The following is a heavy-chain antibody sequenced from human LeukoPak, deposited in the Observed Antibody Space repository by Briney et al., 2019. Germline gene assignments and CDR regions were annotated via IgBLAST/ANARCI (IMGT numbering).Heavy chain of an antibody. Sequence: SETLSLTCAVYGGSFSGYYWSSIRQPPAKGLEWIGEINHSGSTNYNPSLKSRGTISVDTSKNQFSLKLSSVTVADTAVYYCARGRAVGATVPSYYFDYWGQGTLVTVSS. CDR2: INHSGST. J-gene: IGHJ4*02. CDR3: ARGRAVGATVPSYYFDY. CDR1: GGSFSGYY. V-gene: IGHV4-34*01. D-gene: IGHD1-26*01.